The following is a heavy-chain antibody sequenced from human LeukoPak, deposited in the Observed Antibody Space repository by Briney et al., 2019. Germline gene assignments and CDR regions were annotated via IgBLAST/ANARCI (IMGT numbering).Heavy chain of an antibody. Sequence: PSETLSLTCAVYGGSFSGYYWSWIRQPPGKGLEWIGEINHSGSTNYNPSLKSRVTISVDTSKNQFSLKLSSVTAADTAVYYCARHSFGDHSSGWRHDYWGQGTLVTVSS. CDR3: ARHSFGDHSSGWRHDY. V-gene: IGHV4-34*01. J-gene: IGHJ4*02. CDR1: GGSFSGYY. D-gene: IGHD6-19*01. CDR2: INHSGST.